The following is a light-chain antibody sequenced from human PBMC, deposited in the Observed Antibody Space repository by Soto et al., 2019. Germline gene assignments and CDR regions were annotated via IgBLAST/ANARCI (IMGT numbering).Light chain of an antibody. J-gene: IGKJ2*01. CDR1: QSIGTS. V-gene: IGKV1-39*01. CDR3: QHSSA. Sequence: DFQMTQSPSSMSASVGDRVTITCRASQSIGTSVNWYQQKAGEAPKLLIYSASTLQSGVPSRFSGSGSGTDFTLAISSLQPEDFATYHCQHSSAFGQGTRLEIK. CDR2: SAS.